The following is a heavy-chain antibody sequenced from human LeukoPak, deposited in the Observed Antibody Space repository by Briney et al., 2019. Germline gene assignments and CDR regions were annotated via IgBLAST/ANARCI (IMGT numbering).Heavy chain of an antibody. V-gene: IGHV4-4*07. J-gene: IGHJ3*02. D-gene: IGHD2-15*01. CDR1: GGSISSYY. CDR3: AREGQDSSGDAFDI. CDR2: IYTSGST. Sequence: SETLSLTCTVSGGSISSYYWSWIRQPAGKGLEWIGRIYTSGSTNYNPSLKSRVTMSVDTSKNQFSLKLSSVTAADTAVYYCAREGQDSSGDAFDIWGQGTMVTVSS.